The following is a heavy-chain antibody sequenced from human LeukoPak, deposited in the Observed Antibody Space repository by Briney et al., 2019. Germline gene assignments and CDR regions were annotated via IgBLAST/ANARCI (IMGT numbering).Heavy chain of an antibody. Sequence: SETLSLTCTVSGGSISSYYWSWIRQPPGKGLEWIACISYSGSTKYNPSLKSRVTISVDTSKNQLSLKLSSVTAADTAVYYCARGVYSSSPFDYWGQGTLVTVSS. J-gene: IGHJ4*02. D-gene: IGHD6-6*01. CDR2: ISYSGST. V-gene: IGHV4-59*12. CDR3: ARGVYSSSPFDY. CDR1: GGSISSYY.